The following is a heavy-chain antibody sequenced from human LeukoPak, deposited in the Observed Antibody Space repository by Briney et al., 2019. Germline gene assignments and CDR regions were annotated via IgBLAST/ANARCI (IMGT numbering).Heavy chain of an antibody. CDR3: ARVFRGVIRKIYYYYYMDV. Sequence: ASVKVSCKASGYTFTSYDINWVRQATGQGLEWMGWMNPNSGNTGYAQKFQGRVTMTRNTSISTAYMELSSLRSEDTAVYYCARVFRGVIRKIYYYYYMDVWGKGTTVTISS. V-gene: IGHV1-8*01. CDR1: GYTFTSYD. CDR2: MNPNSGNT. J-gene: IGHJ6*03. D-gene: IGHD3-10*01.